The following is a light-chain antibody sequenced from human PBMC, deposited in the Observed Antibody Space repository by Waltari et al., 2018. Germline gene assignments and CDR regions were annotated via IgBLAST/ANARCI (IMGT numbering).Light chain of an antibody. CDR2: DVN. V-gene: IGLV2-23*02. J-gene: IGLJ2*01. CDR3: CSYAGDSTLI. Sequence: QSALTQPASVSGSPGQSITISCTGTSSNVGGYTLVSWYQQHPGKAPQLIIYDVNKRPPGIPPPSSGSKPGNTASLTISGLQADDESDYYCCSYAGDSTLIFGGGTKLTVL. CDR1: SSNVGGYTL.